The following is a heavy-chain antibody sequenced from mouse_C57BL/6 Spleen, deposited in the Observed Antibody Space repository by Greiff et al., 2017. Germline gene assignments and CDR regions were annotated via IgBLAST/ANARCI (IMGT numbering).Heavy chain of an antibody. CDR3: ARGAYYSNYFDY. J-gene: IGHJ2*01. CDR1: GFTFSDYY. Sequence: EVKLVESEGGLVQPGSSMKLSCTASGFTFSDYYMAWVRQVPEKGLEWVANINYYGSSTYYLDSLKSRFIISRDNAKNILYLQMSSLKSEDTATYYCARGAYYSNYFDYWGQGTTLTVSS. V-gene: IGHV5-16*01. D-gene: IGHD2-5*01. CDR2: INYYGSST.